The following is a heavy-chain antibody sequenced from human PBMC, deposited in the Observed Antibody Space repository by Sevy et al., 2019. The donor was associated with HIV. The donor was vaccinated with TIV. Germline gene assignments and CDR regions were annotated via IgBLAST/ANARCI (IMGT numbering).Heavy chain of an antibody. V-gene: IGHV1-2*06. Sequence: ASLKVSCKASGYTFTGYYMHWVRQAPGQGLEWMGRINPNSGGTNYAQKFQGRVTMTRDTSISTAYMELSSLRSDDTAVYYCATTKDYYDSSGSPFDSWGQGTLVTVSS. CDR3: ATTKDYYDSSGSPFDS. J-gene: IGHJ4*02. CDR1: GYTFTGYY. CDR2: INPNSGGT. D-gene: IGHD3-22*01.